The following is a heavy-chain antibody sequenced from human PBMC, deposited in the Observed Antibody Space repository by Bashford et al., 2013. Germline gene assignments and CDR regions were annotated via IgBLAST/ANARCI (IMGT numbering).Heavy chain of an antibody. CDR2: ISSDGRNR. CDR3: ARGGHCSGGSCSYYYYGMDV. Sequence: VRQAPGKGLEWVAVISSDGRNRYYPDSVKGRFTISRDNSRNTVFLQMDSLRTEDTAVYYCARGGHCSGGSCSYYYYGMDVWGQGATVTVSS. J-gene: IGHJ6*02. V-gene: IGHV3-30*04. D-gene: IGHD2-15*01.